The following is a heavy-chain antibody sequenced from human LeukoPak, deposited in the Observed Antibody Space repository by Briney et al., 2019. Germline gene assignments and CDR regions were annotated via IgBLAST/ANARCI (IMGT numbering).Heavy chain of an antibody. J-gene: IGHJ6*03. D-gene: IGHD3/OR15-3a*01. V-gene: IGHV4-59*11. CDR3: ARVLAIFGLDTTDFYVDV. Sequence: ADTVSLMCALSVPSISSHYLRWTRHPPGRALEWIGYTSGSISDNPPLQSRVAVPVDQSQNQVTLSLTSETAADTAVYYCARVLAIFGLDTTDFYVDVWDKGTAVTVS. CDR1: VPSISSHY. CDR2: TSGSI.